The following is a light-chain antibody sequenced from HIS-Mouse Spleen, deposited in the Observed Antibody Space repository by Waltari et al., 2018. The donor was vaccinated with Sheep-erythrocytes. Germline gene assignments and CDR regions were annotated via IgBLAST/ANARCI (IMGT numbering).Light chain of an antibody. J-gene: IGLJ3*02. CDR3: SSYTSSSTWV. V-gene: IGLV2-14*01. Sequence: QSALTPPASVSGSPGQSITLSCTGTSSDVGGYNHVSWYQQHPGKAPKLMIYEVSNRPSGVSNRFSGSKSGNTASLTISGLQAEDEADYYCSSYTSSSTWVFGGGTKLTVL. CDR1: SSDVGGYNH. CDR2: EVS.